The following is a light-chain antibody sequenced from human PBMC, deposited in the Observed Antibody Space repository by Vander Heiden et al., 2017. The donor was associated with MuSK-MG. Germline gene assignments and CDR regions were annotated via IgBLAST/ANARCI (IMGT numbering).Light chain of an antibody. CDR2: TNN. V-gene: IGLV1-44*01. Sequence: SVLTQPPSASGAPGHRVTIPCAGSSSNIGSNTVNWYQQVPGTAPKMLIYTNNMRDSGVPDRFSGSKSGTTASLTTTGLQSEEEADYYCAASDDSMNGWVFGGGTKLTVL. CDR1: SSNIGSNT. CDR3: AASDDSMNGWV. J-gene: IGLJ3*02.